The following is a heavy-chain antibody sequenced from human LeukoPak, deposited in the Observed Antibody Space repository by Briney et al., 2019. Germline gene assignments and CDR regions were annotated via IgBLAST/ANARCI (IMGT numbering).Heavy chain of an antibody. CDR2: IKEDGSQK. D-gene: IGHD6-19*01. J-gene: IGHJ4*02. CDR1: GFTFSSFW. Sequence: PGGSLRLSCAASGFTFSSFWMTWVRQAPGKGLEWVANIKEDGSQKYYVDSVKGRFTISRDNAKNSLFLQTNSLGVDDTAVYYCARDSGWFRFDYWGQGTLVTVSS. CDR3: ARDSGWFRFDY. V-gene: IGHV3-7*03.